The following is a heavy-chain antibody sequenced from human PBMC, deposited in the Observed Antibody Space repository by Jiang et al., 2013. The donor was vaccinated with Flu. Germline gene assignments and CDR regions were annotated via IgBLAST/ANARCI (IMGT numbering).Heavy chain of an antibody. D-gene: IGHD6-19*01. CDR3: AKDLGGLTWLVLLRDY. J-gene: IGHJ4*02. Sequence: ARFTISRDNSKNTLYLPMNSLRAEDTAVYYCAKDLGGLTWLVLLRDYWGQGTLVTVSS. V-gene: IGHV3-23*01.